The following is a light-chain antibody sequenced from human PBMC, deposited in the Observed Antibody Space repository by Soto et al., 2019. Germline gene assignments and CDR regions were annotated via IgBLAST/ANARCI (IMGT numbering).Light chain of an antibody. J-gene: IGKJ3*01. CDR3: QQYGNSPFT. CDR1: QSISSSS. Sequence: EIVLTQSPGTLSVSPGERATLSCRASQSISSSSLAWYRQKPGQAPRLLIYGASSRATGIPDRFSGSGSGTDFTLTISILEPEYFAVYYCQQYGNSPFTFGPGTKVDI. CDR2: GAS. V-gene: IGKV3-20*01.